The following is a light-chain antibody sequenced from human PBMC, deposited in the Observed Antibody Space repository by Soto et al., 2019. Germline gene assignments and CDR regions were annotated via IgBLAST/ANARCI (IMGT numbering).Light chain of an antibody. Sequence: DIVMTQSPNSLAVSLGERATINCRSSQSLLYSSNNKNYLAWYQQKPGQPPKLLIYWASTRESGVPDRFSGSGSGTDFTLTISSLQAEDVAVYYCQQHYSTPRTFGQGTKVDIK. CDR2: WAS. J-gene: IGKJ1*01. CDR1: QSLLYSSNNKNY. CDR3: QQHYSTPRT. V-gene: IGKV4-1*01.